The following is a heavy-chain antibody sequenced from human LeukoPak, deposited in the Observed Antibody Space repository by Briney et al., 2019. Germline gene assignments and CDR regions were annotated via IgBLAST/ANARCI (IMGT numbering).Heavy chain of an antibody. CDR1: GFTFSDHY. Sequence: PGGSLRLSCAASGFTFSDHYMDWVRQAPGKGLEWVGRTRNKANSYTTEYAASVKGRFTISRDDSKNSLYLQMNSLKTEDTAVYYCARGVGDYVWGSYRYYLDYWGQGTLVTVSS. D-gene: IGHD3-16*02. V-gene: IGHV3-72*01. J-gene: IGHJ4*02. CDR2: TRNKANSYTT. CDR3: ARGVGDYVWGSYRYYLDY.